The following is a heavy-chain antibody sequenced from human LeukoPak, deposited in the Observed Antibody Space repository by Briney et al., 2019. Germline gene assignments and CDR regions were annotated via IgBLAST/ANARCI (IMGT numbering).Heavy chain of an antibody. CDR1: GASISSYY. CDR3: GSSSGQYCSSTSCYPVYFDY. V-gene: IGHV4-4*07. J-gene: IGHJ4*02. Sequence: SETLSLTCTVSGASISSYYWSWIRQPAGKGLECVGRIYTSGSTNYNPSLKSRVTMSADTSKNQFSLKLSSVNAADTAAYYCGSSSGQYCSSTSCYPVYFDYWGEGTLVTVSS. D-gene: IGHD2-2*01. CDR2: IYTSGST.